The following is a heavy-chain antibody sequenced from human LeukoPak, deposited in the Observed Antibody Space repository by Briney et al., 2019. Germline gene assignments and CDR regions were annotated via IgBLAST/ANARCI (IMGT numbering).Heavy chain of an antibody. CDR2: ITGSGATT. CDR3: AKVVSGFHFDC. V-gene: IGHV3-23*01. Sequence: PGGSLRLSCAASGFTFSTFAMSWVRRAPGKGPEWVSGITGSGATTYYADSVKGRFTISRDNSQNTLYLQMNTLRAEDTAVYYCAKVVSGFHFDCWGQGTLVTVSS. J-gene: IGHJ4*02. CDR1: GFTFSTFA. D-gene: IGHD1-26*01.